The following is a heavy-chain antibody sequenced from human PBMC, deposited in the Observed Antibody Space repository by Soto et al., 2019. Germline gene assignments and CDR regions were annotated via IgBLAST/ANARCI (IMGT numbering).Heavy chain of an antibody. CDR2: FYSGGSI. CDR1: GFTVSSNY. D-gene: IGHD3-22*01. CDR3: ARDQLYYNDISGRPLNAFDV. V-gene: IGHV3-66*01. J-gene: IGHJ3*01. Sequence: GGSLRLSCAASGFTVSSNYMSWVRQAPGKGLEWVSTFYSGGSIYYTDSVKGRFIISRDNSKNTLYLQMNSLRAEDTAVYYCARDQLYYNDISGRPLNAFDVWGQGTMVTVSS.